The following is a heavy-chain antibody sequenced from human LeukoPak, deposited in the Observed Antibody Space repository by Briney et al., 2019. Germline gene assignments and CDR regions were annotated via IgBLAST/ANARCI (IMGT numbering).Heavy chain of an antibody. Sequence: GASVKVSCKASGGTFSSYAISWVRQAPGQGLEWMGGIIPIFGTANYAQKFQGRVTITADESTSTAYMELSSLRSEDTAVYYCARTPPAAIFGVVTAYYFDYWGQGTLVTVSS. CDR3: ARTPPAAIFGVVTAYYFDY. V-gene: IGHV1-69*13. J-gene: IGHJ4*02. CDR1: GGTFSSYA. D-gene: IGHD3-3*01. CDR2: IIPIFGTA.